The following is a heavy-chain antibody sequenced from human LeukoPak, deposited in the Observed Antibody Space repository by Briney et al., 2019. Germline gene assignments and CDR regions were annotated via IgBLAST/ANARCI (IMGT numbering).Heavy chain of an antibody. D-gene: IGHD3-22*01. CDR3: ARGTNYYDSNGYPTSGADY. J-gene: IGHJ4*02. V-gene: IGHV1-18*01. CDR2: ISAYNGNT. Sequence: ASVKVSCKASGYTFTSYGISWVRQAPGQGLEWMGWISAYNGNTNYAQKLQGRVTMTTDTSTSTAYMELRSLRSDDTAVYYCARGTNYYDSNGYPTSGADYWGQGTLVTVSS. CDR1: GYTFTSYG.